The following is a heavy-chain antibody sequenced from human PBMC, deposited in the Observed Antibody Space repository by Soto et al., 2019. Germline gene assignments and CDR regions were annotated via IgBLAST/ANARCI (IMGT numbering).Heavy chain of an antibody. J-gene: IGHJ4*02. CDR3: ARQGAYGSGSYYGGDYFDY. V-gene: IGHV4-39*01. CDR1: GGSISSSSYY. Sequence: QLQLQESGPGLVKPSETLSLTCTVSGGSISSSSYYWGWIRQPPGKGLEWIGNIYYSGSTYYNPSLKSRVTISVDTSKNQFSLKLSSVTAADTAVYYCARQGAYGSGSYYGGDYFDYWGQGTLVTVSS. D-gene: IGHD3-10*01. CDR2: IYYSGST.